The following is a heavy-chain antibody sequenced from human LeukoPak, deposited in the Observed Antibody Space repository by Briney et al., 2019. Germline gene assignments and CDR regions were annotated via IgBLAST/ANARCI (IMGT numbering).Heavy chain of an antibody. J-gene: IGHJ3*02. CDR1: GYSISSGYY. V-gene: IGHV4-38-2*02. D-gene: IGHD5-18*01. Sequence: SETLSLTCTVSGYSISSGYYWGWIRQPPGKGLEWIGSIYHSGSTYYNPSLKSRVTISVDTSKNQFSLKLSSVTAADTAVYYCARPSIQTDAFDIWGQGTMVTVSS. CDR2: IYHSGST. CDR3: ARPSIQTDAFDI.